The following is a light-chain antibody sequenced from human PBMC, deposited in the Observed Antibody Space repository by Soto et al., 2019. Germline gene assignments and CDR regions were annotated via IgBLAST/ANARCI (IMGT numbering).Light chain of an antibody. CDR3: QEYTDWSST. V-gene: IGKV3-15*01. J-gene: IGKJ2*01. CDR1: QSVGSN. Sequence: EIVMTQSPGTLYVSPGESATLSCRASQSVGSNLAWYQQKPGQAPRLLIYGASTRATGTPTRFSGSGSGTDFTLSISSLQSEDFAVYYCQEYTDWSSTFGQGTKLDIK. CDR2: GAS.